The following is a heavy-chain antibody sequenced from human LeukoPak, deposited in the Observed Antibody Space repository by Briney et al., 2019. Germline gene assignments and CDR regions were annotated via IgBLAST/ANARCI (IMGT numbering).Heavy chain of an antibody. J-gene: IGHJ5*02. CDR3: AREPGFDSSGYLNWFDP. Sequence: SEPLSLPCTVSGGSISSYYWSWLRQPPGKAVEWIACISYSGSTMYNPSLKSRVTISVDTSQNQLSLNLSSVTAADTAVYYCAREPGFDSSGYLNWFDPWGQGTLVTVSS. D-gene: IGHD3-22*01. CDR1: GGSISSYY. V-gene: IGHV4-59*01. CDR2: ISYSGST.